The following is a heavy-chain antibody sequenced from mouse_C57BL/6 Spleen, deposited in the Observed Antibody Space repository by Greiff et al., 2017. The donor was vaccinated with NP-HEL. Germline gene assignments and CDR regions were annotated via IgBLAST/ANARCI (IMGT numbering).Heavy chain of an antibody. CDR3: ARNYGSSAMDY. D-gene: IGHD1-1*01. J-gene: IGHJ4*01. CDR2: IYPGDGDT. Sequence: VQLQQSGPELVKPGASAKISCKASGYAFSSSWMNWVKQRPGKGLEWIGRIYPGDGDTNYNGKFKGKATLTADKSSSTAYMQLSSLTSEDSAVYFCARNYGSSAMDYWGQGTSVTVSS. V-gene: IGHV1-82*01. CDR1: GYAFSSSW.